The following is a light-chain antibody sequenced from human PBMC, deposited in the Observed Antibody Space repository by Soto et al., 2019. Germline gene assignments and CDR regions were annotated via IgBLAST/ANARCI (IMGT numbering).Light chain of an antibody. V-gene: IGKV3-11*01. Sequence: EIVLTQSPATLSLSPGERATLSCRASQSVSSYLAWYQQKPGQAPRLLIYDASNRATGIPARFSGSGSGTDFTLTISSLEPEDFAVYYCQQYKGTFGQGTKVEIK. CDR3: QQYKGT. CDR2: DAS. CDR1: QSVSSY. J-gene: IGKJ1*01.